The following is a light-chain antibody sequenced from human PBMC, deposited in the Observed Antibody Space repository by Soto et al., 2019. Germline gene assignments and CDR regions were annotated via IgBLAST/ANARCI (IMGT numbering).Light chain of an antibody. V-gene: IGLV2-14*01. Sequence: QSVLTQPASASGSPGQSITISCTGTSSDVGGYNYVSWYQQHPGKAPKLMIYDVSNRPSGVSNRFSGSKSGNTASLTISGLQAEDEADYYCTSYTSSTPFYVFGTGTKVTVL. CDR3: TSYTSSTPFYV. CDR2: DVS. J-gene: IGLJ1*01. CDR1: SSDVGGYNY.